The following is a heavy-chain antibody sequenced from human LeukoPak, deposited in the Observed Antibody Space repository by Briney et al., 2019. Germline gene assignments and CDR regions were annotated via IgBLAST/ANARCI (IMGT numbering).Heavy chain of an antibody. CDR1: GSPLRNYY. D-gene: IGHD4/OR15-4a*01. V-gene: IGHV4-59*01. CDR3: CKGKGEGPNSGIGYFDS. J-gene: IGHJ4*02. Sequence: SETLSLSCTVSGSPLRNYYWSWIRQSPGKGLEWIVYISSSGSNTYNPSSKSRVIILVNNSKNQLSQLLWSLPTVDTAVFYCCKGKGEGPNSGIGYFDSWGQGTLVTVSS. CDR2: ISSSGSN.